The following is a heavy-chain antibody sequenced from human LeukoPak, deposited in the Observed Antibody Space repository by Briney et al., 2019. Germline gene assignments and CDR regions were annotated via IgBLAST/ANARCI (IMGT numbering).Heavy chain of an antibody. CDR1: GFSFSDYY. V-gene: IGHV3-11*01. CDR2: IRSGATTI. J-gene: IGHJ4*02. D-gene: IGHD1-1*01. CDR3: ATINFRPY. Sequence: GGSLRLSCAASGFSFSDYYMSWIRQPPGKGLEWIAYIRSGATTIYYADSVKGRFTISRDDAKNSLFLQMNSLRAEDTAIYYCATINFRPYWGQGTLVTVSS.